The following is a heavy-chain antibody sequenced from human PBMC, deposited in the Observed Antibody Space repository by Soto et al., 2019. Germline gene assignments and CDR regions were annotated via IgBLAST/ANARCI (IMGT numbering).Heavy chain of an antibody. CDR2: IYYSGST. J-gene: IGHJ4*02. Sequence: SETLSLTCTVSGGSISSYYWSWIRQPPGKGLEWIGYIYYSGSTNYNPSLKSRVTISVDTSKNQFSVKLSSVTAADTAVYYCARLYYYDSSGSFDYWGQGTLVTVSS. CDR1: GGSISSYY. V-gene: IGHV4-59*08. D-gene: IGHD3-22*01. CDR3: ARLYYYDSSGSFDY.